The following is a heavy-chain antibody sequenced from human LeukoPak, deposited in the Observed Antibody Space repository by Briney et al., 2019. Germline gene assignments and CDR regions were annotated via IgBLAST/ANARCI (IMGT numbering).Heavy chain of an antibody. V-gene: IGHV3-23*01. CDR1: GFTFSNYA. CDR3: AKGLTFYSYSGMDV. J-gene: IGHJ6*02. Sequence: GGSLRLSCAASGFTFSNYAMSWVRQAPGKGLEWVSGISGSGGGTYYADSVKGRFTTSRDNSKNTLHLQMNSLRAEDTAVYYCAKGLTFYSYSGMDVWGQGTTVTVSS. D-gene: IGHD6-19*01. CDR2: ISGSGGGT.